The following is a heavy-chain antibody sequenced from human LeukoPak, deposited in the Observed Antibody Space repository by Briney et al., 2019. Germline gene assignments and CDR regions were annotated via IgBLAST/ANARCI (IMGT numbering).Heavy chain of an antibody. Sequence: GASVKVSCKASGYTFTSYYMHWVRQAPGQGLEWMGLINPSGGSRNYAHKFQGRVTMTRDMSTSTVYMELSSLRSEDTAVYFCARGLSHIRTVTAGNTDPFGIWGQGTMVTVSS. CDR1: GYTFTSYY. CDR3: ARGLSHIRTVTAGNTDPFGI. D-gene: IGHD4-17*01. V-gene: IGHV1-46*01. J-gene: IGHJ3*02. CDR2: INPSGGSR.